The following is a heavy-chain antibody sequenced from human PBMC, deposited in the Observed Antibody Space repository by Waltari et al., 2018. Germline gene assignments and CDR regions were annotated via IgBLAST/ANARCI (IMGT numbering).Heavy chain of an antibody. D-gene: IGHD3-16*02. V-gene: IGHV3-30*02. Sequence: QVQLVQSGAEAKKPGASVKVSCKASGYTFRSYGMHWVRQAPGKGLEWVACIRYDGSNKYYADSVKGRFTISRDNSKNTLYLQMNSLRAEDTAVYYCAKVDYDYIWGSYRPYYFDYWGQGTLVTVSS. J-gene: IGHJ4*02. CDR1: GYTFRSYG. CDR2: IRYDGSNK. CDR3: AKVDYDYIWGSYRPYYFDY.